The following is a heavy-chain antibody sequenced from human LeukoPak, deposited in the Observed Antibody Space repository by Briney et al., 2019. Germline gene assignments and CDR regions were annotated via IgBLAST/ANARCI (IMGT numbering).Heavy chain of an antibody. CDR2: LYYSGSI. CDR1: GGSLSTTSDY. J-gene: IGHJ6*03. V-gene: IGHV4-39*07. D-gene: IGHD1-26*01. Sequence: SETLSLTCTVSGGSLSTTSDYWGWVRQPPGKGLEWIGSLYYSGSIYYNPSLKSRVTMSVDSSKNQFSLKLASVTAADTAVYYCAKAIGRVVISYYYMDVWGKGTAVTVSS. CDR3: AKAIGRVVISYYYMDV.